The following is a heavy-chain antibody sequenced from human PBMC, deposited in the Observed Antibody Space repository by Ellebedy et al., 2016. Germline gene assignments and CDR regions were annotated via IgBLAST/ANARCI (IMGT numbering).Heavy chain of an antibody. J-gene: IGHJ4*02. CDR1: GFTFSGSA. Sequence: GGSLRLSCAASGFTFSGSAMHWVRQASGKGLEWVGRIRSKANSYATAYAASVKGRLTISRDDSKNTAYLQMNSLKTEDTAVYYCTRHGRGYCSGGSCFVDGYWGQGTLVTVSS. V-gene: IGHV3-73*01. D-gene: IGHD2-15*01. CDR3: TRHGRGYCSGGSCFVDGY. CDR2: IRSKANSYAT.